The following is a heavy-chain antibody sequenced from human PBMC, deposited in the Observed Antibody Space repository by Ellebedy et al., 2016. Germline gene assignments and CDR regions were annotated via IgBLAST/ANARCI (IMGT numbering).Heavy chain of an antibody. V-gene: IGHV2-5*01. CDR2: IHWNDAK. CDR3: AHRLRSHGYSDYYYYYGMDV. CDR1: GFSLSTSGVG. J-gene: IGHJ6*02. Sequence: SGPTLVKPTQTLTLTCTVSGFSLSTSGVGVGWIRQPPGKALEWLALIHWNDAKGYSPSLKSRLTITKDTSRNQVVLTMTNMDPVDTATYYCAHRLRSHGYSDYYYYYGMDVWGQGTTVTVSS. D-gene: IGHD5-24*01.